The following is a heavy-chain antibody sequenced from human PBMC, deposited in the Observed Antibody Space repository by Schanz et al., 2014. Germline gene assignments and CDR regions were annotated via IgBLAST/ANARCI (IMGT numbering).Heavy chain of an antibody. D-gene: IGHD3-22*01. V-gene: IGHV3-23*04. Sequence: EVQLVESGGGAVRPGGSLRLSCAASGFTLSSYWMHWVRQVPGKGLEWVSALSGSGGSTYYADSVKGRFTISRDNAKNSVSLQMRRLRVEDTAVYYCARVHHYDPSGWGYFDYWGQGALVTVSS. CDR1: GFTLSSYW. CDR2: LSGSGGST. CDR3: ARVHHYDPSGWGYFDY. J-gene: IGHJ4*02.